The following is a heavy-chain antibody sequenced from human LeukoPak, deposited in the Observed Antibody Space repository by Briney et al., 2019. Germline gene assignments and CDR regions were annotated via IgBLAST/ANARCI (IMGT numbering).Heavy chain of an antibody. CDR2: INHSGST. Sequence: PSETLSLTCTVSGGSISSYYWSWVRQPPGKGLEWIGEINHSGSTNFNSSLKSRLTISVDTSRNQFSLKLSSVTAADTAVYYCARGVEMAGFDYWGQGNLVTVSS. J-gene: IGHJ4*02. CDR3: ARGVEMAGFDY. D-gene: IGHD5-24*01. CDR1: GGSISSYY. V-gene: IGHV4-34*01.